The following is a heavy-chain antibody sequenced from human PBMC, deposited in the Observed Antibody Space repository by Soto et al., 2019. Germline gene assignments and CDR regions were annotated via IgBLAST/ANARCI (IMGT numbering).Heavy chain of an antibody. V-gene: IGHV3-30*18. J-gene: IGHJ4*02. CDR1: GFTFSSYG. D-gene: IGHD6-13*01. CDR3: AKDLSRSAGITFDY. CDR2: ISYDGSNK. Sequence: GGSLRLSCAASGFTFSSYGMHWVRQAPGKGLEWVAVISYDGSNKYYADSVKGRFTISRDNSKNTLYLQMNSLRAEDTAVYYCAKDLSRSAGITFDYWGQGTLVTVSS.